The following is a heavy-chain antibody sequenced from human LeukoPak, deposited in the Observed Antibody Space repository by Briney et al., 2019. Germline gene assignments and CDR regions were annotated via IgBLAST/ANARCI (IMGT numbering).Heavy chain of an antibody. CDR2: ISPIFGTA. D-gene: IGHD3-10*01. CDR3: ARVYGSGSYTYFDY. Sequence: ASVKVSCKASGYTFTSYGISWVRQAPGQGLEWMGGISPIFGTANYAQKFQGRVTITADKSTSTAYMELSSLRSEDTAVYYCARVYGSGSYTYFDYWGQGTLVTVSS. CDR1: GYTFTSYG. J-gene: IGHJ4*02. V-gene: IGHV1-69*06.